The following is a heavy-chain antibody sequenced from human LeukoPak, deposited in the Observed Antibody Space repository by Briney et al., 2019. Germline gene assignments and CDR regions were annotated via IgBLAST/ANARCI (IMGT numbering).Heavy chain of an antibody. J-gene: IGHJ6*03. CDR2: INPNSDNT. CDR1: GYTFSSFD. V-gene: IGHV1-8*01. CDR3: AREAVVDYYYYMDV. D-gene: IGHD4-23*01. Sequence: ASVKVSCKASGYTFSSFDINWVRQATGQGLEWMGWINPNSDNTVYGQRFQGRLTLTRNTSTSTAYMELRSLRSDDTAVYYCAREAVVDYYYYMDVWGKGTTVTVSS.